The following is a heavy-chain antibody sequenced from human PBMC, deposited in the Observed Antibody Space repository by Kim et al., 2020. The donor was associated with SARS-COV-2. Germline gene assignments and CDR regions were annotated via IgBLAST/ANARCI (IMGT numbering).Heavy chain of an antibody. CDR3: ARDIQPDAIKNYYYYYGMDV. CDR2: IYSGGST. V-gene: IGHV3-66*01. CDR1: GFTVSSNY. D-gene: IGHD5-18*01. Sequence: GGSLRLSCAASGFTVSSNYMSWVRQAPGKGLEWVSVIYSGGSTYYADSVKGRFTISRDNSKNTLYLQMNSLRAEDTAVYYCARDIQPDAIKNYYYYYGMDVWGQGTTVTVSS. J-gene: IGHJ6*02.